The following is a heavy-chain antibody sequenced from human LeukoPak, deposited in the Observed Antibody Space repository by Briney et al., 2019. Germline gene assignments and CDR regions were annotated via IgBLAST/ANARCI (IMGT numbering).Heavy chain of an antibody. CDR2: INPHSGGT. D-gene: IGHD3-22*01. J-gene: IGHJ6*02. V-gene: IGHV1-2*02. CDR1: GYTFIHYY. Sequence: ASVKVPCKASGYTFIHYYLHWVRQAPGQGLEWMGCINPHSGGTIYAQKFQGRVTMTRDTSISTAFIELTSDDTAVYYCAVYDYYDTTGYDYSPPNVWGQGTTVTVSS. CDR3: AVYDYYDTTGYDYSPPNV.